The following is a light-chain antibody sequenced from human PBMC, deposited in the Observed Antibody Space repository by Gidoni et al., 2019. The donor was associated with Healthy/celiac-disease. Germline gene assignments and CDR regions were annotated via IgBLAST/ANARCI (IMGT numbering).Light chain of an antibody. J-gene: IGKJ3*01. CDR1: QSVSSN. CDR3: QQYNNWLPFT. CDR2: GSS. Sequence: ISMPPSPATLSVCPEERPTLSCRSSQSVSSNLAWYQQKPGQAPRLLIYGSSTRATGIPARFSGSGSWTEVTLTISSLQSEDFAVYYCQQYNNWLPFTFGPGTKVDIK. V-gene: IGKV3-15*01.